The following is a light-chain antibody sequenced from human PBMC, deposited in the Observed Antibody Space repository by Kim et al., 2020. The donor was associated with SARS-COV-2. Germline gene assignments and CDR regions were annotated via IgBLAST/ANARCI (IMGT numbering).Light chain of an antibody. V-gene: IGLV3-19*01. Sequence: SSELTQGPVVSVALGQTVRITCQGDSLRSYYATWYQQKPGQAPVLVIYGRNNRPSGIPDRFSGSASGNTASLTISGAQAEDEADFYCQSRDSGGSVIFGGGTQLT. CDR1: SLRSYY. CDR3: QSRDSGGSVI. CDR2: GRN. J-gene: IGLJ2*01.